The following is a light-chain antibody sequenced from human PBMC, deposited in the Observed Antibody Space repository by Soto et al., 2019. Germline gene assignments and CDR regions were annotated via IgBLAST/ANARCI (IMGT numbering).Light chain of an antibody. CDR1: QSVSTN. J-gene: IGKJ5*01. CDR2: AVS. V-gene: IGKV3-15*01. Sequence: EIVMTQSPASLSVSPGARAPLSCRASQSVSTNLAWYQQKPGQAPRLLIYAVSTRATGVSARFSGSGSGTEFTLTISSLQSEDFAVYYCQQYNKWPPITFGQGTRLEIK. CDR3: QQYNKWPPIT.